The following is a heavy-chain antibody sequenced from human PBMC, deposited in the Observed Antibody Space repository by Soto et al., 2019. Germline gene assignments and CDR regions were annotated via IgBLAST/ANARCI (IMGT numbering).Heavy chain of an antibody. D-gene: IGHD6-13*01. CDR1: GFNFNNYG. J-gene: IGHJ6*02. V-gene: IGHV3-33*01. CDR2: IWNDGNGY. CDR3: AIRQIYPPTRGAASARGGMDV. Sequence: QVQLVESGGGVVQPGRSLRLSCAASGFNFNNYGMHWVRQAPGKGLEWVAVIWNDGNGYYYANSVKGRFTISRDNSKNRMYLQMSSLSAEDTAVYYCAIRQIYPPTRGAASARGGMDVWGQGTTVTVSS.